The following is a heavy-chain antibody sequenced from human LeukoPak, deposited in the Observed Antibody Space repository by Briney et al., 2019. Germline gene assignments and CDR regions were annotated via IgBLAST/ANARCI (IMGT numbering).Heavy chain of an antibody. J-gene: IGHJ4*02. CDR2: IKEDGSEK. V-gene: IGHV3-7*03. D-gene: IGHD6-19*01. Sequence: GGSLRLSCAASGFTFSTYWMSWVRQAPGKGLEWVANIKEDGSEKYYGDSVKGRFTISRDNSKNTLYLQMNSLRAEDTAVYYCAKAVAGNFDYWGQGTLATVSS. CDR3: AKAVAGNFDY. CDR1: GFTFSTYW.